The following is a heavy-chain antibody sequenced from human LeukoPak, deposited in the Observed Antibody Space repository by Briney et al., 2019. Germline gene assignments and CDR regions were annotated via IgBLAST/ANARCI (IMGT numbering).Heavy chain of an antibody. V-gene: IGHV3-23*01. J-gene: IGHJ4*02. Sequence: GGSLRLSCAASGFTFSSYAMSWVRQAPGKGLEWVSAISSSGGSTYYADSVKGRFTISRDNSKNTLYLQMNSLRAEDTAVYYCAKAQSRYSSGWYVDWGQGTLVTVSS. CDR2: ISSSGGST. D-gene: IGHD6-19*01. CDR3: AKAQSRYSSGWYVD. CDR1: GFTFSSYA.